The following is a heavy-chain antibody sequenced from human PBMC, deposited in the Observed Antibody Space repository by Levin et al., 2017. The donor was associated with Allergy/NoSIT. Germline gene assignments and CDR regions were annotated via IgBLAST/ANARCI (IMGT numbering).Heavy chain of an antibody. V-gene: IGHV4-59*01. CDR3: ARTVIRAPYYFDY. D-gene: IGHD3-10*01. J-gene: IGHJ4*02. Sequence: SETLSLTCTVSGGSISSYYWSWIRQSPGKGLEWIGYIYYSGSTNYNPSLKSRVTISVDTSKNQFSLKLSSVTAADTAVYYCARTVIRAPYYFDYWGQGTLVTVSS. CDR2: IYYSGST. CDR1: GGSISSYY.